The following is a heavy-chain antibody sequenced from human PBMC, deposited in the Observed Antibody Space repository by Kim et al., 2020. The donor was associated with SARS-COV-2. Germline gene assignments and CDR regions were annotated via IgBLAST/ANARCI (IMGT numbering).Heavy chain of an antibody. V-gene: IGHV1-2*02. CDR1: GYTFTGYY. J-gene: IGHJ4*02. D-gene: IGHD2-2*02. Sequence: ASVKVSCKASGYTFTGYYMHWVRQAPGQGLEWMGWINPNSGGTNYAQKFQGRVTMTRDTSISTAYMELSRLRSDDTAVYYCASLLGDCSSTSCYTEDYWGQGTLVTVSS. CDR3: ASLLGDCSSTSCYTEDY. CDR2: INPNSGGT.